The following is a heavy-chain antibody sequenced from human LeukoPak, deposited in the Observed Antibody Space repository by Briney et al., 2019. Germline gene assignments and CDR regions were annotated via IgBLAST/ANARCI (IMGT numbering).Heavy chain of an antibody. Sequence: ASVKVSCKASGYTFTTYHIHWVRQAPGQGLEWMGIINPSSGGTTYAQKFQGRVTMTRDTSTSTLNMELSSLRSEDTAVYYCARVVVRGVYYMDVWGKGTTVTVSS. J-gene: IGHJ6*03. CDR2: INPSSGGT. D-gene: IGHD3-10*01. CDR1: GYTFTTYH. CDR3: ARVVVRGVYYMDV. V-gene: IGHV1-46*01.